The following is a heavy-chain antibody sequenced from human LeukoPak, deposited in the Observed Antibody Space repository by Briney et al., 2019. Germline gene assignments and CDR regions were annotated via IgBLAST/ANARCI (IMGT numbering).Heavy chain of an antibody. V-gene: IGHV3-23*01. J-gene: IGHJ4*02. CDR3: AKGDYGDYVETTLFDY. CDR2: ISGSGGST. CDR1: GFTFSSYA. D-gene: IGHD4-17*01. Sequence: GGSLRLSCAASGFTFSSYAMSWFRQAPGKRLEWVSAISGSGGSTYYADSVKGRFTISRDNSKNTLYLQMNSLRAEDTAVYYCAKGDYGDYVETTLFDYWGQGTLVTVSS.